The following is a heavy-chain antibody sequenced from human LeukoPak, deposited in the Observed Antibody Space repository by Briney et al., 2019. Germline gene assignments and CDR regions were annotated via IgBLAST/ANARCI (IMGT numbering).Heavy chain of an antibody. V-gene: IGHV3-21*01. CDR3: ARGWRGLLRSHGMDV. CDR1: GFTFSSYS. J-gene: IGHJ6*02. D-gene: IGHD3-10*01. Sequence: PGGSLRLSCAASGFTFSSYSMNWVRQAPGKGLEWVSSISSSSSYIYYADSVKGRFTISRDNAKNSLYLQMNSLRAEDTAVYYCARGWRGLLRSHGMDVWGQGATVTVSS. CDR2: ISSSSSYI.